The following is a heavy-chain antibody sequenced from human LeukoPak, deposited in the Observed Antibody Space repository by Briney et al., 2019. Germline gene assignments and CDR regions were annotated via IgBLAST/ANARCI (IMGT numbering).Heavy chain of an antibody. V-gene: IGHV3-23*01. CDR2: IGASGEST. CDR3: AKDIQLST. J-gene: IGHJ3*01. CDR1: GFTFSVAA. Sequence: VGSLRLSCAASGFTFSVAAMTWVRQAPGKGLEWVSLIGASGESTYYADSVKGRFTISRDNSKNTLSLQMNSLRVEDTAMYFRAKDIQLSTWGLGTMVTVSS. D-gene: IGHD5-24*01.